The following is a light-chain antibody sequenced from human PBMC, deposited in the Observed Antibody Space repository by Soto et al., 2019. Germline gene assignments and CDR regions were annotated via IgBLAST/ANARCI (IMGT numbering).Light chain of an antibody. CDR2: AAS. Sequence: DIQMTQSPPSLSASVGDRVTITCRASQGISNYLAWYQQKPGELPKLVIYAASILQTGVPSRFSGSGSGTDFTLTISCLQSEDFATYYCQQYYSFPHTFGQGTKVDIK. CDR1: QGISNY. J-gene: IGKJ1*01. CDR3: QQYYSFPHT. V-gene: IGKV1-27*01.